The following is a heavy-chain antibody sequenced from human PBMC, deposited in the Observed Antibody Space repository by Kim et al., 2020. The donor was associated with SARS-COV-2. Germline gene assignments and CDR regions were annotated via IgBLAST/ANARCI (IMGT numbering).Heavy chain of an antibody. Sequence: GGSLRLSCAASGFTFSSYWMHWVRQAPGKGLVWVSRINSDGSSTSYADSVKGRFTISRDNAKNTLYLQMNSLRAEDTAVYYCAREWGTGYYYYGMDVWGQGTTVTVSS. D-gene: IGHD3-16*01. J-gene: IGHJ6*02. CDR3: AREWGTGYYYYGMDV. V-gene: IGHV3-74*01. CDR1: GFTFSSYW. CDR2: INSDGSST.